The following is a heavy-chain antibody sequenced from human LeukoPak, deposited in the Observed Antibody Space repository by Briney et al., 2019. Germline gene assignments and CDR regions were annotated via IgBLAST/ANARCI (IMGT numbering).Heavy chain of an antibody. J-gene: IGHJ3*02. CDR3: ARDREGYYDILTGYYGVGAFDI. CDR1: GYTFTGYY. CDR2: INPNSGGT. V-gene: IGHV1-2*02. Sequence: ASVKVSCKASGYTFTGYYMHWVRQAPGQGLEWMGWINPNSGGTNYAQKFQGRVTMTRDTSISTAYMELSRLRSDDTAVYYCARDREGYYDILTGYYGVGAFDIWGQGTMVAVSS. D-gene: IGHD3-9*01.